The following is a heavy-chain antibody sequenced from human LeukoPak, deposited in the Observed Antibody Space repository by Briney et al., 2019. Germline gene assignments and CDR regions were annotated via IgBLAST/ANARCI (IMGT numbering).Heavy chain of an antibody. V-gene: IGHV4-4*07. CDR1: GGSIINHY. Sequence: SETLSLTCTVSGGSIINHYWSWVRQPAGKGLEWIGRIYSSGSANYSPSIKSRISMSIDTSNNYFSLNLTSVTAADTALYFCARDVRYASGWSTPESWGQGTLVTVSS. J-gene: IGHJ5*02. D-gene: IGHD6-19*01. CDR3: ARDVRYASGWSTPES. CDR2: IYSSGSA.